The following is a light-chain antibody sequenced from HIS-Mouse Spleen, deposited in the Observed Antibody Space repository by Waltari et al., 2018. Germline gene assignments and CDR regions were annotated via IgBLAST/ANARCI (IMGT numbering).Light chain of an antibody. CDR3: AAWDDSLNGWV. CDR1: SSNLGSNT. V-gene: IGLV1-44*01. J-gene: IGLJ3*02. Sequence: QSVLTQPPSASGTPGQRVTISCSGSSSNLGSNTLNWYQQLPGTAPKLLIYSNNQRPSGVPDRFSGSKSGTSAYLAISGLQSEDEADYYCAAWDDSLNGWVFGGGTKLTVL. CDR2: SNN.